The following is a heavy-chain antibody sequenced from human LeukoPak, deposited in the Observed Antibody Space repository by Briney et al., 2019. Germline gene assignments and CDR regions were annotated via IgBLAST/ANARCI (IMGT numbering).Heavy chain of an antibody. CDR3: GSSTTGSYPPLTDD. CDR1: GFTFSSYS. CDR2: ISNSSSYI. J-gene: IGHJ4*02. D-gene: IGHD3-10*01. Sequence: PGGSLRLSCAASGFTFSSYSMNWVRQAPGKGLEWVSSISNSSSYIYYADSVKGRFTISRDNAKNSLYLQMNSLRAEGTAVYYWGSSTTGSYPPLTDDWGQRTLVTVSS. V-gene: IGHV3-21*01.